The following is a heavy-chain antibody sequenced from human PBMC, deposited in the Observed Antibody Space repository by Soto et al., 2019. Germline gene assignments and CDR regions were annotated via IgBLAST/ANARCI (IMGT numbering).Heavy chain of an antibody. CDR1: GYSVSSNSAA. CDR3: AVSMVRGVIMHYYGMDV. CDR2: TYYRSKWYN. V-gene: IGHV6-1*01. D-gene: IGHD3-10*01. Sequence: PSHTLSLTCAISGYSVSSNSAAWNLIRQSPSRGLEWLGRTYYRSKWYNDYAVSVKSRITINPDTSKNQFSLQLNSVTPEDTAVYYCAVSMVRGVIMHYYGMDVWGQGTTVTVSS. J-gene: IGHJ6*02.